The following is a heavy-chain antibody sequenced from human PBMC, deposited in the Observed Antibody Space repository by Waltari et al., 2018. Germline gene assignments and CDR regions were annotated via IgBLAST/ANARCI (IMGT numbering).Heavy chain of an antibody. V-gene: IGHV1-2*06. Sequence: QVQLVQSGAEVKKPGASVKVSCKASGYTFTGYYMHWVRQAPGQGLEWMGRINPNSGGTNYAQKFQGRVTMTRDTSISTAYMELSRLRSDDTAVYYCAKDHGWGTMVQGDPDYWGQGTLVTVSS. J-gene: IGHJ4*02. CDR3: AKDHGWGTMVQGDPDY. D-gene: IGHD3-10*01. CDR1: GYTFTGYY. CDR2: INPNSGGT.